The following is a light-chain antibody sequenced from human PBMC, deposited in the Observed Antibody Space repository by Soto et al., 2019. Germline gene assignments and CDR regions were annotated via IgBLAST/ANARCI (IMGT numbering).Light chain of an antibody. CDR3: SLYAGTNSVV. J-gene: IGLJ2*01. CDR2: EVS. CDR1: SRDIGAYKF. V-gene: IGLV2-8*01. Sequence: QSALTQPPSASGSPGQSVAISCTGTSRDIGAYKFVSWYQQHPGKAPRLILYEVSRRPSGVPDRFSGSKSGNTASLTVSGLLADDEADYYCSLYAGTNSVVFGGGTKLTVL.